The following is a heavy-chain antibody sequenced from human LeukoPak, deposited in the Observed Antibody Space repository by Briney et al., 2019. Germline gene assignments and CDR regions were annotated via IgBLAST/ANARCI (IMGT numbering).Heavy chain of an antibody. V-gene: IGHV4-4*07. CDR3: ARVSAGTERNNWFDP. D-gene: IGHD1-1*01. Sequence: PSETLSLTCTVSGGSISSYYWSWIRQPAGKGLEWIGRIYTSGSTNYNPSPKSRVTMSVDTSKNQFSLKLSSVTAADTAVYYCARVSAGTERNNWFDPWGQGTLVTVSS. CDR2: IYTSGST. CDR1: GGSISSYY. J-gene: IGHJ5*02.